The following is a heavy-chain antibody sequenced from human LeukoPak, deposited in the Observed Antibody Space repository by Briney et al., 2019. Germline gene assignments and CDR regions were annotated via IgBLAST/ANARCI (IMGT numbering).Heavy chain of an antibody. V-gene: IGHV3-23*01. J-gene: IGHJ4*02. CDR3: APIGGYCSGGSCYSRFDY. Sequence: GRSLRLACAASGFTFSSYAMSWVRQAPGKGLEWVSAISGSGGSTYYADSVKGRFTISRDNSKNTLYLQMNSLRAEDTAVYYCAPIGGYCSGGSCYSRFDYWGQGTLVTVSS. CDR2: ISGSGGST. CDR1: GFTFSSYA. D-gene: IGHD2-15*01.